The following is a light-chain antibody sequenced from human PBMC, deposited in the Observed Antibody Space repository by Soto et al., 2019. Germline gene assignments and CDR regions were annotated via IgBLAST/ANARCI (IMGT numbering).Light chain of an antibody. CDR3: QQRSNWPPYT. J-gene: IGKJ2*01. CDR2: DAS. Sequence: EIVLTQYQATLSLSPGERATLSCRASQSVSRYLAWYQQKPGQAPRLLIYDASNRATGIPARFSGSGSGTDFTLTISSLEPEDFAVYYCQQRSNWPPYTFGQGTKLEIK. CDR1: QSVSRY. V-gene: IGKV3-11*01.